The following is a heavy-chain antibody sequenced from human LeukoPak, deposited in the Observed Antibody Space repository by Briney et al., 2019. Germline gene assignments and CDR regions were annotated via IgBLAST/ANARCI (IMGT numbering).Heavy chain of an antibody. D-gene: IGHD6-13*01. J-gene: IGHJ4*02. CDR2: IYTSGST. V-gene: IGHV4-61*02. Sequence: SQTLSLTCTASGGSISSGSYYWSWIRQPAGKGLEWIGRIYTSGSTNYNPSLKSRVTISVDTSKNQFSLKLSSVTAADTAVYYCATASSWLGYWGQGTLVTVSS. CDR1: GGSISSGSYY. CDR3: ATASSWLGY.